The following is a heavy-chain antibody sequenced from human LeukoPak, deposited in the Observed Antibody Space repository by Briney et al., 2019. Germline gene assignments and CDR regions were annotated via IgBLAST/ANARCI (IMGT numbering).Heavy chain of an antibody. CDR3: ARVPVNIWENWFDP. J-gene: IGHJ5*02. CDR2: INHSGST. V-gene: IGHV4-34*01. Sequence: SETLSLTCAVYGGSFSGYYWSWIRQPPGKGLEWIGEINHSGSTNYNPSLKSRVTISVDTSKNQFSLKLSSVTAADTAVYYCARVPVNIWENWFDPWGQGTLVTVSS. CDR1: GGSFSGYY. D-gene: IGHD1-26*01.